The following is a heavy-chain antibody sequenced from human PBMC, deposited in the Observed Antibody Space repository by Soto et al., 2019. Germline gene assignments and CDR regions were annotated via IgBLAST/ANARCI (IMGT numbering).Heavy chain of an antibody. V-gene: IGHV4-4*07. J-gene: IGHJ4*02. CDR3: ARGYCSSTSCYWYYFDY. CDR2: IYTSGST. CDR1: GGSISSYY. Sequence: QVQLQESGPGLVKPSETLSLTCTVSGGSISSYYWSWIRQPAGKGLEWIGRIYTSGSTNYNPSLKSRVTMSVDTSKNQFSLKLSSVTAADTAVYYCARGYCSSTSCYWYYFDYWGQGTLVTVSS. D-gene: IGHD2-2*01.